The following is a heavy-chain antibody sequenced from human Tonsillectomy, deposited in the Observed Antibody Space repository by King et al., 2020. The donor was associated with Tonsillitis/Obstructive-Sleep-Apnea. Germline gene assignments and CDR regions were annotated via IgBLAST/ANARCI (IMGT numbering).Heavy chain of an antibody. D-gene: IGHD3-3*01. V-gene: IGHV3-23*04. CDR2: ISGSGGST. CDR1: GFTFSSYA. Sequence: DVQLVESGGGLVQPGGSLRLSCAASGFTFSSYAMSWVRQAPGKGLEWVSAISGSGGSTYYADSVKGRFTISRDNSKNTLYMQMNSLRAEDTAVYYCAKGVTIFGVVISDAFYIWGQETMVTVSS. CDR3: AKGVTIFGVVISDAFYI. J-gene: IGHJ3*02.